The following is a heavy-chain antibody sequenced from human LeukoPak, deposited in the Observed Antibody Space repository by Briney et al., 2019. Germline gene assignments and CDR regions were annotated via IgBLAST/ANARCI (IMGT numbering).Heavy chain of an antibody. CDR2: ISSSSYT. J-gene: IGHJ6*02. CDR1: GFTFSDYY. D-gene: IGHD2-2*01. Sequence: GGSLRLSCAASGFTFSDYYMSWIRQAPGKGLVWVSYISSSSYTNYADSVKGRFTISRDNAKNSLYLQMNSLRAEDTAVYYCARDSLRYQLPRVYYYGMDVWGQGTTVTVSS. CDR3: ARDSLRYQLPRVYYYGMDV. V-gene: IGHV3-11*06.